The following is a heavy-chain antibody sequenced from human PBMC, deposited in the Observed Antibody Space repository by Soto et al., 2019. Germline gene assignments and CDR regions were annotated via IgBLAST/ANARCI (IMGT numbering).Heavy chain of an antibody. V-gene: IGHV3-7*01. J-gene: IGHJ4*02. CDR1: GFTFSSYW. Sequence: EVQLVESGGGLVQPGGSLRLSCAASGFTFSSYWMSWVRQAPGKGLEGVAKIKQDGSEKYYVDSVKGRFTISRDNAKNSLYLQMNRLRAEDPAVYYCAREGIAVAGLDYWGQGTLVTVSS. CDR3: AREGIAVAGLDY. CDR2: IKQDGSEK. D-gene: IGHD6-19*01.